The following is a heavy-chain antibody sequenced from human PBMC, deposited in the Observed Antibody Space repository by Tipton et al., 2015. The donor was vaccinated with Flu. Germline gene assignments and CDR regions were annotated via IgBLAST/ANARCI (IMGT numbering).Heavy chain of an antibody. J-gene: IGHJ4*02. V-gene: IGHV3-73*01. CDR1: GFAFSDST. CDR2: IKAKPYNYAT. D-gene: IGHD2-2*01. CDR3: TASWSIIVGRGC. Sequence: SLRLSCAASGFAFSDSTMHWVRQASGKGLEWVGRIKAKPYNYATAYGASVKGRFTASRDDSKNMVYLQMNSLKAEDTAVYYCTASWSIIVGRGCWGQGTLVTVSS.